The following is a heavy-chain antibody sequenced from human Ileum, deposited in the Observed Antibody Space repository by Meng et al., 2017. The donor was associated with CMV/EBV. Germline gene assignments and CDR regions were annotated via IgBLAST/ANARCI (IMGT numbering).Heavy chain of an antibody. V-gene: IGHV4-61*02. Sequence: QGQLRESGPGLVKPSQTLSLTCSVSGGSINSGNSYWSWIRQPAGQGLEWIGRIYTSGSTEYNPSLKSRVTISVDTSNNQFSLKLSSVTAADTAVYYCASELGNWGQGTLVTVSS. CDR3: ASELGN. CDR1: GGSINSGNSY. CDR2: IYTSGST. J-gene: IGHJ4*02.